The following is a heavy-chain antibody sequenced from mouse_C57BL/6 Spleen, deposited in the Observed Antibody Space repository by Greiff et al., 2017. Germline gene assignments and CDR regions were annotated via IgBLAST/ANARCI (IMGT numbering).Heavy chain of an antibody. D-gene: IGHD1-1*01. CDR2: IDPNSGGT. V-gene: IGHV1-72*01. CDR1: GYTFTSYW. J-gene: IGHJ3*01. Sequence: VQLQQPGAELVKPGASVKLSCKASGYTFTSYWMPWVKHRPGRGLEWIGRIDPNSGGTEYNEEFGSNATLHIIKPSNTVYMPLTSLTPYASAVNYCAREDAHEVGPWLAYWGQGTLVTVSA. CDR3: AREDAHEVGPWLAY.